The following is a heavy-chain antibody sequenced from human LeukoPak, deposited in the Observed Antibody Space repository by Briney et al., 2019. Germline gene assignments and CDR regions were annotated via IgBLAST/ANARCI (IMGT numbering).Heavy chain of an antibody. D-gene: IGHD2-15*01. J-gene: IGHJ4*01. CDR1: GGSISSYY. CDR3: ARTGWPQELDY. CDR2: IYYSVST. Sequence: PSETLSLTCTVSGGSISSYYWSCIRQPPGKGLEWSGYIYYSVSTNYNPSLKRRVTISVDTSKKHFCLNRSSVRAPDTRVYYCARTGWPQELDYSGPGTLVTVSS. V-gene: IGHV4-59*01.